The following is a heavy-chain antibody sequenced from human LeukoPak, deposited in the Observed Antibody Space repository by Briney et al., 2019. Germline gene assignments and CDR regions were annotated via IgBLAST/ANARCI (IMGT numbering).Heavy chain of an antibody. CDR2: IINDGGGT. Sequence: GGSLRLSFAASGFLFNNYGLVWVRQAPGKGLEWVSAIINDGGGTTYADFVKGRFSVSRDNSKNTPVLQMNSLRAEDTALYYCAKGSSGYFFDLWGQGTLVTVSS. D-gene: IGHD3-22*01. CDR3: AKGSSGYFFDL. V-gene: IGHV3-23*01. J-gene: IGHJ4*02. CDR1: GFLFNNYG.